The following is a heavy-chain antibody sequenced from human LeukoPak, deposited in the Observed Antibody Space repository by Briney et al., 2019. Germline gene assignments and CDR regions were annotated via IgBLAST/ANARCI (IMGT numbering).Heavy chain of an antibody. CDR2: IKPDGRTK. Sequence: GGSLRLSCVASGFTFSSSWVSWVRKAPGEGLEFVANIKPDGRTKNYVDSVKGRFTISRDNAKSSLDLQMSSLRAEDTALYFCARDPGYSAFDIWGQGTMVTVSS. D-gene: IGHD5-12*01. CDR3: ARDPGYSAFDI. J-gene: IGHJ3*02. V-gene: IGHV3-7*03. CDR1: GFTFSSSW.